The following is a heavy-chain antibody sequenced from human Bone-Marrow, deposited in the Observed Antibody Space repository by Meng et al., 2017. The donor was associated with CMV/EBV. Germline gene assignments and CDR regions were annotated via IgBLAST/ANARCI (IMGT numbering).Heavy chain of an antibody. CDR3: AAPGPGIAAAGTRFDP. J-gene: IGHJ5*02. V-gene: IGHV3-30*02. Sequence: GESLKISCAASGFTFSSYGMHWVRQAPGKGLEWVAFIRYDGSNKYYADSVKGRFTISRDNSKNTLHLQMNGLRAEDTAVYYCAAPGPGIAAAGTRFDPWGQGTLVTVSS. CDR1: GFTFSSYG. D-gene: IGHD6-13*01. CDR2: IRYDGSNK.